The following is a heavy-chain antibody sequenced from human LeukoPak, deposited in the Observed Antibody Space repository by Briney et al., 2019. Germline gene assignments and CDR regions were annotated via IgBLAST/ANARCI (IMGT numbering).Heavy chain of an antibody. D-gene: IGHD6-6*01. Sequence: GGSLRLSCAASGFTFSSYWMSWVRQAPGKGLEWVANIKQDGSGKYYVDSVKGRFTISRDNAKNSLYLQMNSLRAEGTAVYYCARDRIAARPYYFDYWGQGTLVTVSS. CDR3: ARDRIAARPYYFDY. V-gene: IGHV3-7*01. CDR2: IKQDGSGK. CDR1: GFTFSSYW. J-gene: IGHJ4*02.